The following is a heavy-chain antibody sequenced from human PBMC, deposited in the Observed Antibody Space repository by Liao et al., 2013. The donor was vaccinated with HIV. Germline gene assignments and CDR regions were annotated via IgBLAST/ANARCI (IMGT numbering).Heavy chain of an antibody. CDR3: ARGLIEMATVIDY. V-gene: IGHV4-59*01. CDR1: GGSFSGYY. D-gene: IGHD5-24*01. CDR2: IYYSGST. J-gene: IGHJ4*01. Sequence: QVQLQESGPGLVKPSETLSLTCAVYGGSFSGYYWSWIRQPPGKGLEWIGYIYYSGSTNYNPSLKSRVTISVEASENQFSLKLTSVTSADTAVYYCARGLIEMATVIDYWGHGILVTVSS.